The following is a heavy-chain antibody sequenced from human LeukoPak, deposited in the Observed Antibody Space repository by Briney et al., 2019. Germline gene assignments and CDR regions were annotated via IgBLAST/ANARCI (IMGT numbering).Heavy chain of an antibody. CDR1: GITLSSYA. CDR3: AMWLLSFDY. Sequence: GSPLRLSCAASGITLSSYAMRQVPQAPATGQEWVAVKSYDGRNKYYAGSVKGRFTISRDNSKNTLYLQMNSLRAEDTAVYYCAMWLLSFDYWGQGTLVTVSS. V-gene: IGHV3-30*04. CDR2: KSYDGRNK. J-gene: IGHJ4*02. D-gene: IGHD3-22*01.